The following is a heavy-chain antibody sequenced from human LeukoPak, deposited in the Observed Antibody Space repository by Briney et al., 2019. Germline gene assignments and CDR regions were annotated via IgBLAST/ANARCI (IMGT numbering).Heavy chain of an antibody. CDR3: ARPSGTYNRFDS. CDR2: IYPGDSDT. J-gene: IGHJ4*02. CDR1: AYSFTSNW. D-gene: IGHD1-26*01. Sequence: AESLKFSCKGSAYSFTSNWIGWVRQIPRKGLEWMGIIYPGDSDTRYSPSFQGQVTISADKPISTAYLQWSSLKASDTAMYYCARPSGTYNRFDSWGQGTLVTVSS. V-gene: IGHV5-51*01.